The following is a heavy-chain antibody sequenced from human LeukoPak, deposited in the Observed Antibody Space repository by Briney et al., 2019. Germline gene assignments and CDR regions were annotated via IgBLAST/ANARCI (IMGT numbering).Heavy chain of an antibody. CDR2: TYYSTKWYK. Sequence: SQTLSLTCAISGDSVSSNSVPWIWHAPSPSRGLEWVGRTYYSTKWYKDYAVSVKSRITINPDTSKNQFSLQLNSVTPEDTAVYYRARDGGGWYRVWFDPWGQGTLVTVSS. CDR3: ARDGGGWYRVWFDP. J-gene: IGHJ5*02. D-gene: IGHD6-19*01. V-gene: IGHV6-1*01. CDR1: GDSVSSNSVP.